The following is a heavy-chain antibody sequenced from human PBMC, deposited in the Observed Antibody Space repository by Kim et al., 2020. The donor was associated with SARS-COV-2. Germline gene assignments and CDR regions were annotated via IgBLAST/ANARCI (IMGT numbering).Heavy chain of an antibody. Sequence: SRVTISVDTSKNQFSLKLSSVTAADTAVYYCARHFESGRSIIVVPAAISNWGQGTLVTVSS. CDR3: ARHFESGRSIIVVPAAISN. V-gene: IGHV4-39*01. J-gene: IGHJ4*02. D-gene: IGHD2-2*02.